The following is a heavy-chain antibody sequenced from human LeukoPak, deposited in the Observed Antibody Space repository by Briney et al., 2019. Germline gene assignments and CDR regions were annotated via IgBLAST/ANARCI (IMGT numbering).Heavy chain of an antibody. CDR1: GYTFTSYD. CDR3: AGVLGSGWCNDY. V-gene: IGHV1-8*03. J-gene: IGHJ4*02. D-gene: IGHD6-19*01. Sequence: ASVKVSCKASGYTFTSYDINWVRQATGQGLEWMGWMNPNSGNTGYAQKFQGRVTITRNTSISTAYMELSSLRSEDTAVYYCAGVLGSGWCNDYWGQGTLVTVSS. CDR2: MNPNSGNT.